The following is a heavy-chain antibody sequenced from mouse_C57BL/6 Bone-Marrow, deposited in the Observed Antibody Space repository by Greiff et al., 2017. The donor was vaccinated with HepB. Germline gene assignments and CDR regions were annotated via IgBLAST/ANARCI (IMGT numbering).Heavy chain of an antibody. CDR3: ARGGLRLRLDY. V-gene: IGHV1-4*01. D-gene: IGHD3-2*02. J-gene: IGHJ4*01. CDR2: INPSSGYT. Sequence: VQLQQSGAELARPGASVKMSCKASGYTFTSYTMHWVKQRPGQGLEWIGYINPSSGYTKYNQKFKDKATLTADKSSSTAYMQLSSLTSEDSAVYYCARGGLRLRLDYWGQGTSVTVSS. CDR1: GYTFTSYT.